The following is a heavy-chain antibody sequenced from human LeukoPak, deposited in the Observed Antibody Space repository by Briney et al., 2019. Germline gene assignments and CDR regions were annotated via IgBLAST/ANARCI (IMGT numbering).Heavy chain of an antibody. D-gene: IGHD6-19*01. Sequence: GGSLRLSCAASGFTFSTYSMNWVRQAPGKGLEWVSSISSTSSYIYYADSVKGRFTISRDNAQKSLYRQMNSLRAEDTAVYYCARVGYSSGWYFDYWGQGTLVTVSS. CDR3: ARVGYSSGWYFDY. CDR1: GFTFSTYS. J-gene: IGHJ4*02. CDR2: ISSTSSYI. V-gene: IGHV3-21*01.